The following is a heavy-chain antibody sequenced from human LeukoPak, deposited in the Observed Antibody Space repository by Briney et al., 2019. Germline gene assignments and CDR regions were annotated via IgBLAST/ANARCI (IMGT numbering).Heavy chain of an antibody. CDR2: IYYSGST. D-gene: IGHD2-21*01. CDR3: ARQLGDRLLFDY. J-gene: IGHJ4*02. V-gene: IGHV4-61*01. Sequence: SQTLSLTCTVSGGSISSGNYYWSWIRQPPGKGLEWIGYIYYSGSTHYNSSLKSRVTISLDTSRNQFSLKLSSVTAADTAVYYCARQLGDRLLFDYWGQGTLVTVSS. CDR1: GGSISSGNYY.